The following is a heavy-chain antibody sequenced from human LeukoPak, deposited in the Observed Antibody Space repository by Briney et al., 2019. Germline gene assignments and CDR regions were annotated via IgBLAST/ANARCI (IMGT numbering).Heavy chain of an antibody. CDR1: GGTFSSYA. D-gene: IGHD3-22*01. V-gene: IGHV1-69*13. J-gene: IGHJ4*02. CDR2: IIPIFGTA. CDR3: ARSDYDSSGYYYEEDY. Sequence: AASVKVSCKASGGTFSSYAISWVLQAPGYGLEWMGGIIPIFGTANYAQKFQGRVTITADESTSTAYMELSSLRSEDTAVYYCARSDYDSSGYYYEEDYWVRGTLVTVSS.